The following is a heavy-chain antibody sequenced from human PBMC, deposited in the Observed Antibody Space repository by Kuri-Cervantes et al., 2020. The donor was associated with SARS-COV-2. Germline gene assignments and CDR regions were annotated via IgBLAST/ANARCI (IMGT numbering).Heavy chain of an antibody. CDR2: ISNTGSTI. D-gene: IGHD3-22*01. Sequence: GESLKISCAASGFTFSSYWMSWVRQAPGRGLEWLSYISNTGSTIYYADSVKGRFNISRDNAKNSLSLQMNSLRAEDTAVYYCTRYSYYDGAGYRQDAFDMWGQGTMVTVSS. J-gene: IGHJ3*02. CDR1: GFTFSSYW. V-gene: IGHV3-48*04. CDR3: TRYSYYDGAGYRQDAFDM.